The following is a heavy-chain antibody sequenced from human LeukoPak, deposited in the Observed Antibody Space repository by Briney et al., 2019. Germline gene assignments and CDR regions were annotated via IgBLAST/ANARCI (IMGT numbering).Heavy chain of an antibody. J-gene: IGHJ6*02. V-gene: IGHV4-34*01. CDR2: INHSGST. CDR1: GGSFSGYY. Sequence: SETLSLTCAVYGGSFSGYYWSWIRQPPGKGLEWIGEINHSGSTNYNPSLKSRVTISVDTSKHQFSLKLSSVTAADTAVYYCARGPYSGYDYTAHYYYYYGMDVWGQGTTVTVSS. D-gene: IGHD5-12*01. CDR3: ARGPYSGYDYTAHYYYYYGMDV.